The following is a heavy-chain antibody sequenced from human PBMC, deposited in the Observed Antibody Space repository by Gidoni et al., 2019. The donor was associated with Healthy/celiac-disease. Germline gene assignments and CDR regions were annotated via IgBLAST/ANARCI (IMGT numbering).Heavy chain of an antibody. D-gene: IGHD3-16*01. Sequence: QVQLQESGPGRVKPPETLSLTGAVSAYSISSGYYWGWIRQPPGKGLEWIGSIYHSGGTYYNPSLKSRVTISVDTSKNQFSLKLSSVTAADTAVYYCASKRLPIGGGEYFQHWGQGTLVTVSS. CDR1: AYSISSGYY. CDR3: ASKRLPIGGGEYFQH. CDR2: IYHSGGT. V-gene: IGHV4-38-2*01. J-gene: IGHJ1*01.